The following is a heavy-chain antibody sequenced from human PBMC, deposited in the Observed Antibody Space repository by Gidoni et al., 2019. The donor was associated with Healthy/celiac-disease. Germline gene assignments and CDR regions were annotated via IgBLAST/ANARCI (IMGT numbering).Heavy chain of an antibody. CDR3: ASANKYYDILTGYYYYMDV. CDR2: IYYSGST. V-gene: IGHV4-59*08. CDR1: GGPIPSYY. J-gene: IGHJ6*03. D-gene: IGHD3-9*01. Sequence: QVQLQESGPGLVKPPETPSLTCPVPGGPIPSYYWSWLRQPPGRGLEWIGYIYYSGSTNYNPPLKSRVTISVDTSKNQFSLKLSSVTAADTAVYYCASANKYYDILTGYYYYMDVWGKGTTVTVSS.